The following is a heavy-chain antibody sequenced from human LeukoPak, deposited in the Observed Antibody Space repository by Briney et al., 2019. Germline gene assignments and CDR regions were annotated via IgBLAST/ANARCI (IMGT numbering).Heavy chain of an antibody. D-gene: IGHD2-2*01. CDR1: GGSISSSSYY. CDR3: AREYLFDP. CDR2: IYYSGST. J-gene: IGHJ5*02. V-gene: IGHV4-39*07. Sequence: SETLSLTCTVSGGSISSSSYYWGWIRQPPGKGLEWIGSIYYSGSTYYNPSLKSRVTISVDTSKNQFSLRLSSVTAADTAVYYCAREYLFDPWGQGTLVTVSS.